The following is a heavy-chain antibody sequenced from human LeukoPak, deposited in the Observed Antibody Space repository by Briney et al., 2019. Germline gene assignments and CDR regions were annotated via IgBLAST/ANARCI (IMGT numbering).Heavy chain of an antibody. CDR1: GGSFSGYY. CDR2: INHSGST. D-gene: IGHD2-8*01. V-gene: IGHV4-34*01. CDR3: ARMVYANYYYGMDV. Sequence: PSETLSLTCAVYGGSFSGYYWSWIRQPPGKGLEWIGEINHSGSTNYNPSLKSRVTISVDTFKNQFSLKLSSVTAADTAVYYCARMVYANYYYGMDVWGQGTTVTVSS. J-gene: IGHJ6*02.